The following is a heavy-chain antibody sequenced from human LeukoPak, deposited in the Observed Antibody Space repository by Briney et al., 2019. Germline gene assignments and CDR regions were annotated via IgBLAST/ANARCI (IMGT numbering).Heavy chain of an antibody. D-gene: IGHD3-22*01. Sequence: SETLSLTXXXSGGSISSYYWSWIRQPPGKGLEWIGYIYYSGSTNYNPSLKSRVTISVDTSKNQFSLKLSSVTAADTAVYYCARGPDSSGYYDPFDYWGQGTLVTVSS. J-gene: IGHJ4*02. CDR3: ARGPDSSGYYDPFDY. V-gene: IGHV4-59*01. CDR2: IYYSGST. CDR1: GGSISSYY.